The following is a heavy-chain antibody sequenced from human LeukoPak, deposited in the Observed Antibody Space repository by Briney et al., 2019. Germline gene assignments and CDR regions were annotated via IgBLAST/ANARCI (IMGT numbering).Heavy chain of an antibody. CDR1: GYTFTGYY. V-gene: IGHV1-46*01. CDR3: ARGREDYYDSSGPVDY. CDR2: INPSGGST. D-gene: IGHD3-22*01. J-gene: IGHJ4*02. Sequence: GASVKVSCKASGYTFTGYYMHWVRQAPGQGLEWMGIINPSGGSTSYAQKFQGRVTMTRDTSTSTVYMELSSLRSEDTAVYYCARGREDYYDSSGPVDYWGQGTLVTVSS.